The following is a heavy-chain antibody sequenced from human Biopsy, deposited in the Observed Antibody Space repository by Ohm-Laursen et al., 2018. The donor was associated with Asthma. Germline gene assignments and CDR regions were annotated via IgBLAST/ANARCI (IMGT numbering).Heavy chain of an antibody. CDR3: AKGYYYDSSGFDY. CDR1: GFTFSSYA. Sequence: SLRLSCTASGFTFSSYAMSWVRQAPGKGLEWVSAISGSGGSTYYADSVKGRFTISRDNSKNTLYLQMNNLRAEDTAVYYCAKGYYYDSSGFDYWGQGTLVTVSS. J-gene: IGHJ4*02. V-gene: IGHV3-23*01. CDR2: ISGSGGST. D-gene: IGHD3-22*01.